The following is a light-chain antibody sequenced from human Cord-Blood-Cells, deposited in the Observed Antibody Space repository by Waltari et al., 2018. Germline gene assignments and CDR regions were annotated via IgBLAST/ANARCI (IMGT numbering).Light chain of an antibody. CDR2: DVS. Sequence: QSALTQPASVSGSPGQSITISCTGTSSDVGGYNYVSWYQQQPGKAPKLMLYDVSKRPSGVCNRFSGSKSGTTASLTISGLQAEADATLYCSSYTGSSALVFDGGTKMPVL. CDR1: SSDVGGYNY. CDR3: SSYTGSSALV. J-gene: IGLJ2*01. V-gene: IGLV2-14*01.